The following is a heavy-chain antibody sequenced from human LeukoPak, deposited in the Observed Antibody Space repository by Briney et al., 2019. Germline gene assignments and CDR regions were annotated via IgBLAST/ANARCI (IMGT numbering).Heavy chain of an antibody. CDR2: IRASGGSA. CDR1: GFTFSNFA. CDR3: AKIPYQLPYYFDY. J-gene: IGHJ4*02. V-gene: IGHV3-23*01. Sequence: PGGSLRLSCAASGFTFSNFAMSWVRQAPGKGLEWASAIRASGGSAYYADSVKGRFTISRDNSKNTLYLQMNSLRAEDTAVYYCAKIPYQLPYYFDYWGQGTLVTVFS. D-gene: IGHD2-2*01.